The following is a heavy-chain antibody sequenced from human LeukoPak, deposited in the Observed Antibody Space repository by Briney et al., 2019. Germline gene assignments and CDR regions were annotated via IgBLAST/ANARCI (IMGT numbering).Heavy chain of an antibody. V-gene: IGHV1-2*04. Sequence: ASVKVSCKASGYTFTGYYIHWVRQAPGQGLEWMGWINPNSGGTNYAPTFQGWVTMTRDTSISTAYMELSRLRSDDTAVYYCARDSATVTTPYFDYWGQGTLVTVPS. CDR1: GYTFTGYY. CDR2: INPNSGGT. D-gene: IGHD4-17*01. J-gene: IGHJ4*02. CDR3: ARDSATVTTPYFDY.